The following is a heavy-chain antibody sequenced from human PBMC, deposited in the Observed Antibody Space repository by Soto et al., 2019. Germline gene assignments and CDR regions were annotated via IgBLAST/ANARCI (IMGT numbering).Heavy chain of an antibody. J-gene: IGHJ5*02. CDR1: GYTFTGYY. CDR2: INPNSGGT. D-gene: IGHD4-17*01. CDR3: ARADYGDNWFDP. Sequence: AASVKVSCKASGYTFTGYYMHWVRQAPGQGLEWMGWINPNSGGTNYAQKFQGRVTMTRDTSISTAYMELSRLRSDDTAVYYCARADYGDNWFDPWGQGTLVTVSS. V-gene: IGHV1-2*02.